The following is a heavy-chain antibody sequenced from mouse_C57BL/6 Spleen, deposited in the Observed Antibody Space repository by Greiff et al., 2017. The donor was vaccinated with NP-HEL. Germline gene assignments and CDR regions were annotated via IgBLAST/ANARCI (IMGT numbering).Heavy chain of an antibody. CDR3: ARRRWLLLYYAMDY. Sequence: VQLQQSGPELVKPGASVKISCKASGYTFTDYYMNWVKQSHGKSLEWIGDINPNNGGTSYNQKFKGKATLTVDKSSSTAYMELRSLTSEDSAVYYCARRRWLLLYYAMDYWGQGTSVTVSS. CDR2: INPNNGGT. V-gene: IGHV1-26*01. CDR1: GYTFTDYY. J-gene: IGHJ4*01. D-gene: IGHD2-3*01.